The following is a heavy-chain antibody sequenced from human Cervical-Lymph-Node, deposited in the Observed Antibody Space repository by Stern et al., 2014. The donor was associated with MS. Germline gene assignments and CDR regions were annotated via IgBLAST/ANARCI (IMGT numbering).Heavy chain of an antibody. CDR3: ASSSSSSSDY. D-gene: IGHD6-6*01. Sequence: EVQLLESGGGLVQPGRSLRLSCAASGFTFDDYAMHWVRQAPGKGLEWVSGISWNSGSIGYADSVKGRFTISRDNAKNSLYLQMNSLRAEDTALYYCASSSSSSSDYWGQGTLVTVSS. V-gene: IGHV3-9*01. CDR1: GFTFDDYA. J-gene: IGHJ4*02. CDR2: ISWNSGSI.